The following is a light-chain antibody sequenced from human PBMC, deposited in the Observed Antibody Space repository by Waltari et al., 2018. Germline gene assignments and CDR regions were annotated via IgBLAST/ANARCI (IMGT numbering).Light chain of an antibody. J-gene: IGKJ4*01. Sequence: VLTQSPDTLSLSPGERATLSCRASQSVSTPFFRWYQQKPGQAPRLLIFATPSRAPGIPNGLSGSGSGTDFTPTIGRLEPEDFAVYYGQQNGTLPATFGGGTKVEIK. CDR1: QSVSTPF. CDR2: ATP. V-gene: IGKV3-20*01. CDR3: QQNGTLPAT.